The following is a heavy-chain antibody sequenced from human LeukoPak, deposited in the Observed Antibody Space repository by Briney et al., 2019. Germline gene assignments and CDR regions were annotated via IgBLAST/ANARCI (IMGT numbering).Heavy chain of an antibody. CDR3: ARRTPYDVLTGYYNFDY. CDR2: IHYSGST. CDR1: GGSISSSSYY. Sequence: SETLSLTCTVSGGSISSSSYYWGWIRQPPGKGLEWIGSIHYSGSTYYNPSLESRVTISVDTSKNQFSLKLTSVTAADTAVYYCARRTPYDVLTGYYNFDYWGQGTLVTVSS. D-gene: IGHD3-9*01. J-gene: IGHJ4*02. V-gene: IGHV4-39*01.